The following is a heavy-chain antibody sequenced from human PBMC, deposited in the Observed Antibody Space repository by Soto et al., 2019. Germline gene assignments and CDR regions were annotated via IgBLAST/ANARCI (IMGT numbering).Heavy chain of an antibody. CDR2: IYYSGST. D-gene: IGHD4-17*01. J-gene: IGHJ4*02. Sequence: QVQLQESGPGLVKPSETLSLTCTVSGGSISSYYWSWIRQPPGKGLEWIGYIYYSGSTNYNPSLKRRVTISVDTSKNQFSLKLSSVTAADTAVYYCASVYGDCFDYWGQGTLVTVSS. CDR1: GGSISSYY. V-gene: IGHV4-59*01. CDR3: ASVYGDCFDY.